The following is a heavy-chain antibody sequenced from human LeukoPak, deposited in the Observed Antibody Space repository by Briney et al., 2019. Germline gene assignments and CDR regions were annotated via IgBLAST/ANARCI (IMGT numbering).Heavy chain of an antibody. CDR1: GGTFSSYA. J-gene: IGHJ5*02. CDR3: ARELWFGEFNWFDP. D-gene: IGHD3-10*01. V-gene: IGHV1-69*05. CDR2: IIPIFGTA. Sequence: SVKVSCKASGGTFSSYAISWVRQAPGQGLEWMGGIIPIFGTANYAQKFQGRVTITTDESTSTAYMELSSLRSEDTAVYYCARELWFGEFNWFDPWGQGTLVIVSS.